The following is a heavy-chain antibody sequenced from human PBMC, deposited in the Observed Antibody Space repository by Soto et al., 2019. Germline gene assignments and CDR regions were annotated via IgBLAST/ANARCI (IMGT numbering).Heavy chain of an antibody. CDR2: ISRTISYL. CDR1: EFSFSSYS. CDR3: AGGSSTNSYFFDY. Sequence: GGSLRLSCAASEFSFSSYSMNWVRQAPGKGLEWVSSISRTISYLYYADSVKGRFTISRDNAKNSLYLQMNSLTAEDTAMYYCAGGSSTNSYFFDYWGQGTLVTVSS. V-gene: IGHV3-21*01. D-gene: IGHD6-13*01. J-gene: IGHJ4*02.